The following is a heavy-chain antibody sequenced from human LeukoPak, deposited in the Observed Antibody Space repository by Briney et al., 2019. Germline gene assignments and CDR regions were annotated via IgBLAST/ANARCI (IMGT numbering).Heavy chain of an antibody. CDR1: GFTLTTYA. V-gene: IGHV3-30*01. Sequence: GALRLSCAASGFTLTTYAMHWVRQAPGKGLEWVAMFSYDGSIRYNADSVQGRFTISRDTSQNTLDLQMDSLRPDDTALYYCARGYRPYDDAFDIWGHGTLVTVSS. J-gene: IGHJ3*02. CDR2: FSYDGSIR. CDR3: ARGYRPYDDAFDI. D-gene: IGHD3-16*02.